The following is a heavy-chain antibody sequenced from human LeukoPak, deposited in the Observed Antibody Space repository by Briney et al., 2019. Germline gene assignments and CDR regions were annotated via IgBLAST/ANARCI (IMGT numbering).Heavy chain of an antibody. CDR3: AKRAINPAGVVGARQGAFDI. V-gene: IGHV3-23*01. J-gene: IGHJ3*02. Sequence: GGSLRLSCAASGLTFSTYAMSWVRQAPGKGLEWVSAISSSGGTTYYADSVKGRFTTSRDNSKNTLYVQMNSLRAEDTAVYYCAKRAINPAGVVGARQGAFDIWGQGTMVTVSS. CDR1: GLTFSTYA. CDR2: ISSSGGTT. D-gene: IGHD1-26*01.